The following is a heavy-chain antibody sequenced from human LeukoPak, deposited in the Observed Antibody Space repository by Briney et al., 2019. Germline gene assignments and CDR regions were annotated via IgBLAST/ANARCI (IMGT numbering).Heavy chain of an antibody. D-gene: IGHD3-22*01. J-gene: IGHJ4*02. Sequence: SVKVSCKASGGTFSSYAISWVRQAPGQGLEWMGRIIPILGIANYAQKFQGRVTITADKSTSTAYMELSSLRSEDTAVYYCARDQVDYYDSSGYYYWGQGTLVTVSS. CDR1: GGTFSSYA. CDR3: ARDQVDYYDSSGYYY. CDR2: IIPILGIA. V-gene: IGHV1-69*04.